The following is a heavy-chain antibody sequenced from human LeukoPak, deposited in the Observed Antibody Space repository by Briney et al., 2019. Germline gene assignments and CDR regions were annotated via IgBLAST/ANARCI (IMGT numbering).Heavy chain of an antibody. V-gene: IGHV4-39*07. J-gene: IGHJ4*02. Sequence: SETLSLTCTVSGGSISSSSYYWGWIRQPPGKGLEWIGSIYYSGSTYYNPSLKSRVTISVDTSKNQFSLKLSSVTAADTAVYYCARDLLGYCSGGSCYFFDYWGQGTLVTVSS. CDR2: IYYSGST. D-gene: IGHD2-15*01. CDR1: GGSISSSSYY. CDR3: ARDLLGYCSGGSCYFFDY.